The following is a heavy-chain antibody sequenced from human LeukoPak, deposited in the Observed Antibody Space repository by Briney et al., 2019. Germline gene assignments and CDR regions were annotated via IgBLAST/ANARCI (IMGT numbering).Heavy chain of an antibody. D-gene: IGHD3-22*01. Sequence: GGSLRLSCAAPGFTFSSYAMSWVRQAPGKGLEWVSAISGSGGSTYYADSVKGRFTISRDNSKNTLYLQMNSLRAEDTAVYYCAKANYYDSSGYYYALDYWGQGTLVTVSS. J-gene: IGHJ4*02. CDR2: ISGSGGST. CDR3: AKANYYDSSGYYYALDY. V-gene: IGHV3-23*01. CDR1: GFTFSSYA.